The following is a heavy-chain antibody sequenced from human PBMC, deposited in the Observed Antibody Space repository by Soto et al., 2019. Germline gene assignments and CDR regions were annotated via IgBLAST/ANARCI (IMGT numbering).Heavy chain of an antibody. D-gene: IGHD2-2*01. CDR3: ARDCSSTSCYVEGDAIDI. CDR2: MNPNSGNT. J-gene: IGHJ3*02. CDR1: GYTFTSYD. V-gene: IGHV1-8*01. Sequence: ASVKVSCKASGYTFTSYDINWVRQATGQGLEWMGWMNPNSGNTGYAQKFQGRVTMTRNTSISTAYMELSSLRSEDTAVYYCARDCSSTSCYVEGDAIDIWGQGIRVTVSS.